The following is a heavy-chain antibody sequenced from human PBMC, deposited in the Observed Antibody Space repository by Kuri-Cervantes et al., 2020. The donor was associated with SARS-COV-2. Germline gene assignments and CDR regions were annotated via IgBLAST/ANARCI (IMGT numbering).Heavy chain of an antibody. Sequence: GESLKISCAASGFTFSSYSMNWVRQAPGKGLEWVSYISSSSSTIYYADSVKGRFTISRDNAKNSLYLQMNSLRSEDTAMYYCAKDRVGVQDFWGQGTLVTCYS. J-gene: IGHJ4*02. CDR1: GFTFSSYS. CDR2: ISSSSSTI. V-gene: IGHV3-48*01. D-gene: IGHD2-21*01. CDR3: AKDRVGVQDF.